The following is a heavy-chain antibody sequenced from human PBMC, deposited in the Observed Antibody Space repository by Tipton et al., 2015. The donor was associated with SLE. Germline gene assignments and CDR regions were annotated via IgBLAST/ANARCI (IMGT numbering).Heavy chain of an antibody. D-gene: IGHD4-11*01. CDR2: IYTGGRT. V-gene: IGHV4-61*09. J-gene: IGHJ6*03. Sequence: TLSLTCTVSGDFISSGSYYWSWIRQPAGKGLEWMGHIYTGGRTNYNPSLKSRVTISVDPSKNQFSLKLRSVTAADTAVYYCAREFLNPVTTVHYYFDLWGKGTTVTVSS. CDR3: AREFLNPVTTVHYYFDL. CDR1: GDFISSGSYY.